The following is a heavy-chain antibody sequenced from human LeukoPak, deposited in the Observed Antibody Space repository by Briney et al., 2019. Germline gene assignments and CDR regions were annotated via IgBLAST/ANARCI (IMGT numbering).Heavy chain of an antibody. V-gene: IGHV4-34*08. CDR2: INHSGST. CDR3: AKAGYSSGWYLDY. Sequence: GSLRLSCAASGFTFSSYWMSWIRQPPGKGLEWIGEINHSGSTNYNPSLKSRVTISVDTSKNQFSLKLSSVTAADTAVYYCAKAGYSSGWYLDYWGQGTLVTVSS. CDR1: GFTFSSYW. J-gene: IGHJ4*02. D-gene: IGHD6-19*01.